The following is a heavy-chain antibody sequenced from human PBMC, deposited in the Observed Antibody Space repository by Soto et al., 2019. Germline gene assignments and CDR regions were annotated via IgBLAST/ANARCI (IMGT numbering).Heavy chain of an antibody. J-gene: IGHJ4*02. CDR3: TTTTYYDSSGYLMGNDY. V-gene: IGHV3-15*07. CDR1: SNAW. CDR2: IKSKTDGGTT. D-gene: IGHD3-22*01. Sequence: SNAWMNWVRQAPGKGLEWVGRIKSKTDGGTTDYAAPVKGRFTISRDDSKNTLYLQMNSLKTEDTAVYYCTTTTYYDSSGYLMGNDYWGQGTLVTVSS.